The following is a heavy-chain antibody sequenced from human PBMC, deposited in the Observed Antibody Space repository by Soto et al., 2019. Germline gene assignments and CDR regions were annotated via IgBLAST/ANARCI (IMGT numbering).Heavy chain of an antibody. CDR1: GFPFISYS. Sequence: EVQLVESGGGLVKPGGPLGFSCAASGFPFISYSMNWVRQAPGKGREWVSSISSSSSYIYYADSVKGRFTISRDNAKNSLYLQMNSLRAEDTAVYYCAREGNEAGPIDYWGQGTLVTVSS. CDR2: ISSSSSYI. V-gene: IGHV3-21*01. D-gene: IGHD6-19*01. CDR3: AREGNEAGPIDY. J-gene: IGHJ4*02.